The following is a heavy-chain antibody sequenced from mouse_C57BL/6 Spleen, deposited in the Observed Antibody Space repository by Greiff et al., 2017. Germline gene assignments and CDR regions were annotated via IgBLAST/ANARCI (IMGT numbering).Heavy chain of an antibody. J-gene: IGHJ2*01. Sequence: EVQLVESGPGLVKPSQSLSLTCSVTGYSFTSGYYWNWIRQFPGNKLEWMGYISYDGSNNYNPSLKNRISITRDTSKNQFFLKLNSVTTEDTATYYCAKDISFDYWGQGTTLTVSS. V-gene: IGHV3-6*01. CDR2: ISYDGSN. CDR1: GYSFTSGYY. CDR3: AKDISFDY. D-gene: IGHD1-3*01.